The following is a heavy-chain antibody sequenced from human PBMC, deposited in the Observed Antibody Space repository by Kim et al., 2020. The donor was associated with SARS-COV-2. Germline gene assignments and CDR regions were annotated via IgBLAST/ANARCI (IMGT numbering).Heavy chain of an antibody. J-gene: IGHJ1*01. Sequence: SVKVSCKASGFTFTSSAMQWVRQARGQRLEWIGWIVVGSGNTNYAQKFQERVTITRDTSTSTAYMELSSLRSEDTAVYYCAAVSGGTAEYFQHWGQGTLVTVSS. CDR1: GFTFTSSA. D-gene: IGHD6-19*01. CDR2: IVVGSGNT. V-gene: IGHV1-58*02. CDR3: AAVSGGTAEYFQH.